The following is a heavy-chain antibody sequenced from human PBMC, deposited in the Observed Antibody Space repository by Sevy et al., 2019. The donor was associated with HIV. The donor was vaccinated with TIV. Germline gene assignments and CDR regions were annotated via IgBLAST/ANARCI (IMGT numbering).Heavy chain of an antibody. CDR1: GGTFSSYG. Sequence: ASVKVSCKASGGTFSSYGISWVRQAPGQGLEWMGGIIPILGTVNYAQKCQGRVTITADESTKEANMELSSVRSEDTAVYYCARGGGNGWYYFDYWGQETLVTVSS. D-gene: IGHD6-19*01. CDR2: IIPILGTV. CDR3: ARGGGNGWYYFDY. J-gene: IGHJ4*02. V-gene: IGHV1-69*13.